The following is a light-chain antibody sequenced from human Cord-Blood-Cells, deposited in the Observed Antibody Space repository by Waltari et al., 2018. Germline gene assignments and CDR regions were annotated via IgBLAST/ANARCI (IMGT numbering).Light chain of an antibody. J-gene: IGLJ3*02. Sequence: QPVVTQEPSLTVSPGGTVILTCASRTGAVPSGYYPTGFQQKPRQAPRALIYRTSNKHSCTPARFSGSLLGGKAALTLSGVQPEDEAEYYCLLYYGGAQLVFGGGTKLTVL. CDR3: LLYYGGAQLV. CDR1: TGAVPSGYY. CDR2: RTS. V-gene: IGLV7-43*01.